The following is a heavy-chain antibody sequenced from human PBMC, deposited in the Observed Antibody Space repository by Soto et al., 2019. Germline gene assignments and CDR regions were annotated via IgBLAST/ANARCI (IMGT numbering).Heavy chain of an antibody. CDR1: GGTFSSYA. Sequence: GASVKVSCKASGGTFSSYAISWVRQAPGQELEWMGGIIPIFGTANYAQKFQGRVTITADESTSTAYMELSSLRSEDTAVYYCAKEGYYDFWSGYPHNDAFDIWGQGTMVTVS. J-gene: IGHJ3*02. CDR2: IIPIFGTA. D-gene: IGHD3-3*01. V-gene: IGHV1-69*13. CDR3: AKEGYYDFWSGYPHNDAFDI.